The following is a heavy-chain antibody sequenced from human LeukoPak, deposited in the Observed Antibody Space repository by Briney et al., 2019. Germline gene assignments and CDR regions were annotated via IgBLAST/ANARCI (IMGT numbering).Heavy chain of an antibody. Sequence: SETPSLTCTLSLGSLRSFYWSCIRQPAGEGLEWIGRSDTSGSTNYNPCLESRVTISVDKSNNQFSLKLSSVTAADTAVYYCASLIAVAGRDYWGQGTLVAVSS. V-gene: IGHV4-4*07. D-gene: IGHD6-19*01. CDR2: SDTSGST. CDR1: LGSLRSFY. CDR3: ASLIAVAGRDY. J-gene: IGHJ4*02.